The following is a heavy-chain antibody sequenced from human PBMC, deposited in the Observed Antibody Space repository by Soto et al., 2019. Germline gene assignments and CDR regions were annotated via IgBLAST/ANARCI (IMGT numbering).Heavy chain of an antibody. Sequence: GESLKISCKGSVYSFTSYWISWVRQMPGKGLEWMGRIDPSDSYTNYSPSFQGHVTISADKSISTAYLQWSSLKASDTAMYYCARLLSPDIVVVPAYGMDVWGQGTTVTVSS. J-gene: IGHJ6*02. CDR2: IDPSDSYT. CDR3: ARLLSPDIVVVPAYGMDV. V-gene: IGHV5-10-1*01. D-gene: IGHD2-2*01. CDR1: VYSFTSYW.